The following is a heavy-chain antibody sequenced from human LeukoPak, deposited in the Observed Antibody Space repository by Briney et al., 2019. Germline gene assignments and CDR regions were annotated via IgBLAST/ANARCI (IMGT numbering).Heavy chain of an antibody. CDR1: GFTFSSYA. CDR3: ARALWFGEGGFDY. V-gene: IGHV3-23*01. Sequence: PGGSLRLSCAASGFTFSSYAMSWVRQAPGKGLEWVPAISGSGGSTYYADSVKGRFTISRDNSKNTLYLQMNSLRAEGTAVYYCARALWFGEGGFDYWGQGTLVTVSS. J-gene: IGHJ4*02. CDR2: ISGSGGST. D-gene: IGHD3-10*01.